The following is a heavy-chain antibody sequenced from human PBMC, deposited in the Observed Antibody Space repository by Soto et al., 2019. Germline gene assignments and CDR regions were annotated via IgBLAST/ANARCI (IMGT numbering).Heavy chain of an antibody. Sequence: SETLSLTCTVSGGSISSYYWSWIRQPPGKGLEWIGYIYYSGSTNYNPSLKSRVTISVDTSKNQFSLKLSSVTAADTAVYYCASGDAEYYFDYWGQGTLVTVSS. J-gene: IGHJ4*02. CDR2: IYYSGST. CDR3: ASGDAEYYFDY. V-gene: IGHV4-59*01. CDR1: GGSISSYY.